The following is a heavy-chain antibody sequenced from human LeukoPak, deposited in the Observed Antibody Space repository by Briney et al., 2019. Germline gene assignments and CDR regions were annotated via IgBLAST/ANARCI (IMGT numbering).Heavy chain of an antibody. V-gene: IGHV3-30*03. CDR1: GFTFSDYV. Sequence: GRSLRLSCAASGFTFSDYVMHWVRQAPGKGLEWVAVISVDGNNKYYGDSVKGRFTISRDNSKNTLYLQMNSLRADDTAVYYCARIPGGSGSQYDYWGQGTLVIVSS. D-gene: IGHD3-10*01. CDR2: ISVDGNNK. J-gene: IGHJ4*02. CDR3: ARIPGGSGSQYDY.